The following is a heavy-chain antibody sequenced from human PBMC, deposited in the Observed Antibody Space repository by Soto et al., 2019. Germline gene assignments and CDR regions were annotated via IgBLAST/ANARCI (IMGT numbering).Heavy chain of an antibody. D-gene: IGHD7-27*01. J-gene: IGHJ6*02. CDR2: ISYDGSNK. CDR1: GFTFSSYG. CDR3: AKDRRNWDVYYYYGMDV. V-gene: IGHV3-30*18. Sequence: RLSCAASGFTFSSYGMHWVRQAPGKGLEWVAVISYDGSNKYYADSVKGRFTISRDNPKNTLYLQMNSLRAEDTAVYYCAKDRRNWDVYYYYGMDVWGQGTTVTVSS.